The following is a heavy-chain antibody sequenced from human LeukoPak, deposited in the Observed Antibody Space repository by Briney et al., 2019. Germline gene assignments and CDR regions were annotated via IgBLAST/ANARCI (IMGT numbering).Heavy chain of an antibody. Sequence: GGSLRLSCAASGFTSSDYYMSWIRQAPGKGLEWVSYISSSGSTIYYADSVKGRFTISRDNAKNSLYLQMNSLRAEDTAVYYCARDLVEMATTPWGQGTLVTVSS. CDR3: ARDLVEMATTP. J-gene: IGHJ5*02. D-gene: IGHD5-24*01. CDR2: ISSSGSTI. CDR1: GFTSSDYY. V-gene: IGHV3-11*01.